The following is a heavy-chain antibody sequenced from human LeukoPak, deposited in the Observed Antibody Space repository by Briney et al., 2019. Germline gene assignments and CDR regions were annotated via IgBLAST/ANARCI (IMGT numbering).Heavy chain of an antibody. CDR1: GFTFSSHG. V-gene: IGHV3-23*01. CDR3: AKTNDYGDYYYYYMDV. Sequence: GGSLRLSCAASGFTFSSHGMSWVRQAPGKGLEWVSAISGSGGSTYYADSVKGRFTISRDNSKNTLYLQMNSLRAEDTAVYYCAKTNDYGDYYYYYMDVWGKGTTVTVSS. D-gene: IGHD4-17*01. J-gene: IGHJ6*03. CDR2: ISGSGGST.